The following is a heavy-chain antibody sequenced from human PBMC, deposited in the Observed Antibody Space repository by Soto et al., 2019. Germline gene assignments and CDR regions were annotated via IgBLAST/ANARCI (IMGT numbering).Heavy chain of an antibody. CDR1: GFTFSISW. D-gene: IGHD2-21*01. CDR3: AAGFPPDF. V-gene: IGHV3-7*01. CDR2: IKGDGSEK. Sequence: EVHLVESGGGLVQPGGSLTLSCAASGFTFSISWMNWVRQGPGKGLEGVANIKGDGSEKYYVDSVKGRFTISRDNAKNSLYLQMNSLRAEDTAVYYCAAGFPPDFWGQGTLVTVSS. J-gene: IGHJ4*02.